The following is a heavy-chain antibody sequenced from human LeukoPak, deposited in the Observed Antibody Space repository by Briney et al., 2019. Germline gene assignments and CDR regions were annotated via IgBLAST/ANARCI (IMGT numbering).Heavy chain of an antibody. CDR2: IIPIFGTA. J-gene: IGHJ3*02. CDR3: ARFQLRHTGGRAFDI. Sequence: SVKVSCKASGGTFSSYAISWVRQAPGQGLEWMGRIIPIFGTANYAQKFQGRVTITTDESTSTAYMELSSLRSEDTAVYYCARFQLRHTGGRAFDIWGQGTMVTVSS. V-gene: IGHV1-69*05. D-gene: IGHD5-24*01. CDR1: GGTFSSYA.